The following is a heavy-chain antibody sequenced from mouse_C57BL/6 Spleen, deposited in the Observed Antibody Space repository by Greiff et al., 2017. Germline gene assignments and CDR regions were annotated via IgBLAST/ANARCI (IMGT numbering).Heavy chain of an antibody. J-gene: IGHJ3*01. V-gene: IGHV3-6*01. CDR1: GYSITSGYY. Sequence: EVQLQESGPGLVKPSQSLSLTCSVTGYSITSGYYWNWIRQFPGNKLEWMGYISYDGSNNYNPSLKNRISITRDTSKNQFFLKLNSVTTEDTATYYCAIYDGYAYWGQGTLVTVSA. CDR2: ISYDGSN. CDR3: AIYDGYAY. D-gene: IGHD2-3*01.